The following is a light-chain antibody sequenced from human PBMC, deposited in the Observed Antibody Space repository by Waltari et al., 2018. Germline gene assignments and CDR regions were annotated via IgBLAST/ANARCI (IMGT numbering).Light chain of an antibody. CDR2: GAS. CDR1: QIVSTN. CDR3: QQYVDWPPRYT. Sequence: EIVMTQSPATLSVSPGERATLSCRASQIVSTNVAWYQQKPGQPPRLLIYGASTRASGVPARFSGSGSETEFTLTISSLQSEDLAVYYCQQYVDWPPRYTFGQGTKLEIK. V-gene: IGKV3-15*01. J-gene: IGKJ2*01.